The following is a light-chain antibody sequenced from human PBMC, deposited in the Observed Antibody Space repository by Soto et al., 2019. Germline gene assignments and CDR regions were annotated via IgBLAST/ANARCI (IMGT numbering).Light chain of an antibody. CDR2: DAS. Sequence: EIVLTQSPATLSLSPGERATLSCRASQSVGRNLAWYQQKPGQAPRLLIYDASNRATGIPARFSGGGSGTDFTLTISSLEPEDFAVYYCQQRSNWPPTSGQGTKVDIK. V-gene: IGKV3-11*01. CDR3: QQRSNWPPT. J-gene: IGKJ1*01. CDR1: QSVGRN.